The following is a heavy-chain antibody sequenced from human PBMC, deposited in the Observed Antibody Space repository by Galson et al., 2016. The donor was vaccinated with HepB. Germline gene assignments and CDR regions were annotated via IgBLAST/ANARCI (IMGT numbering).Heavy chain of an antibody. V-gene: IGHV1-18*01. Sequence: SVKVSCKASGYNFIDYGIGWVRQAPGQGLEWMGWISSYNGNTNYVQKFQGRVTMTRDTSTSTAYMELRSLRSDDTAVYYCTRAQIWNDVDYWGQGTLVTVSS. J-gene: IGHJ4*02. D-gene: IGHD1-1*01. CDR3: TRAQIWNDVDY. CDR2: ISSYNGNT. CDR1: GYNFIDYG.